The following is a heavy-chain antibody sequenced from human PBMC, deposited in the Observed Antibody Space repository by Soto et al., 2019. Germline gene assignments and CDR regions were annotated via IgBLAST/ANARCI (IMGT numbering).Heavy chain of an antibody. CDR1: GFTVSSNY. CDR3: ARVYFSGSYFSDH. J-gene: IGHJ5*02. Sequence: VHLVESGGGLIQPGGSLRLSCAVSGFTVSSNYMTWVRQAPGKGLEWVSLVYSDGRTFYADSVKGRFTVSRDDNTLYLQMNTLSSEDTAVYFCARVYFSGSYFSDHWGQGTLVTVSS. CDR2: VYSDGRT. D-gene: IGHD3-10*01. V-gene: IGHV3-53*01.